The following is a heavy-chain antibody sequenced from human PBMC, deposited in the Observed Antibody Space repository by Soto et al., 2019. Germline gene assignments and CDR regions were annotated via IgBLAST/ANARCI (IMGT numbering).Heavy chain of an antibody. CDR1: GGSISSSDYY. Sequence: LSLPYSDSGGSISSSDYYWGGIRHPPGKGLEWIGYIYYSGSTYYNPSLKSRVTISVDTSKNQFSLKLSSVTAADTAVYYCARDQPKNPYYFDYWGQGTLVTVSS. J-gene: IGHJ4*02. CDR3: ARDQPKNPYYFDY. V-gene: IGHV4-30-4*01. CDR2: IYYSGST.